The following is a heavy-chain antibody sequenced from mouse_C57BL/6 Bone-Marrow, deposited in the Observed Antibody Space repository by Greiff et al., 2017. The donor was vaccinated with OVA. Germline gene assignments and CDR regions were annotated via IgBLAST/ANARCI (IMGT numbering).Heavy chain of an antibody. J-gene: IGHJ1*03. V-gene: IGHV1-50*01. CDR3: ARDYWYFDV. CDR2: IDPSDSYT. CDR1: GYTFTSYW. Sequence: QVQLQQPGAELVKPGASVKLSCKASGYTFTSYWMQWVKQRPGQGLEWIGEIDPSDSYTNSNQKFKGKATLTVDTSSSTAYMQLSSLTSEDSAVYYCARDYWYFDVWGTGTTVTVSS.